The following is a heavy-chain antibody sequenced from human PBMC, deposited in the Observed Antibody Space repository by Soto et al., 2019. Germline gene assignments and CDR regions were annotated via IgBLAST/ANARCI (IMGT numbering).Heavy chain of an antibody. CDR3: ARAVSRFGVVIPYYYYYYGMDV. CDR2: ISAYNGNT. V-gene: IGHV1-18*01. CDR1: GYTFTSYG. D-gene: IGHD3-3*01. J-gene: IGHJ6*02. Sequence: QVQLVQSGAEVKKPGASVKVSCKASGYTFTSYGISWVRQAPGQGLEWMGWISAYNGNTNYAQKLQGRVTMTTATSTSTAYMELRSLRSDDTAVYYCARAVSRFGVVIPYYYYYYGMDVWGQGTTVTVSS.